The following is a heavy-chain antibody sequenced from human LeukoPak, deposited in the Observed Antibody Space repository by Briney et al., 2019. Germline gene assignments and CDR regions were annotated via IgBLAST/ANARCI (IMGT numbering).Heavy chain of an antibody. CDR3: ARGPQAYCGGDCTFDY. D-gene: IGHD2-21*02. Sequence: GGSLRLSCAASGFTFSSYEMNWVRQAPGKGLEWVSYISSSGSTIYYADSAKGRFTISRDNAKNSLYLQMNSLRAEDTAVYYCARGPQAYCGGDCTFDYWGQGTLVTVSS. J-gene: IGHJ4*02. V-gene: IGHV3-48*03. CDR2: ISSSGSTI. CDR1: GFTFSSYE.